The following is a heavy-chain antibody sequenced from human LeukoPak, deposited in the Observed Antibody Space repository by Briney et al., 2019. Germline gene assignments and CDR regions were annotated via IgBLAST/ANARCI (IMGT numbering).Heavy chain of an antibody. CDR2: INPSGGST. D-gene: IGHD6-6*01. V-gene: IGHV1-46*01. CDR1: GYTFTSCY. J-gene: IGHJ4*02. Sequence: GASVKVSCKASGYTFTSCYMHWVRQAPGQGLEWMGIINPSGGSTSYAQKFQGRVTMTRDMSTSTVYMELSSLRSEDTAVYYCARDREYSSSSGIFDYWGQGTLVTVSS. CDR3: ARDREYSSSSGIFDY.